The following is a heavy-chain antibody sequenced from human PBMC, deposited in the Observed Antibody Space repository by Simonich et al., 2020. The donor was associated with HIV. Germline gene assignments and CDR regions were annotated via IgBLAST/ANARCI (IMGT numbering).Heavy chain of an antibody. Sequence: QVQLQQWGAGLLKPSETLSLPCAVYGGSFSGYYWSWIRQPPGKGLEWIGEINHRGSTNYNPSLKSRVTISVDTSKNQFSLKLSSVTAADTAVYYCARRHPTTVTTPYFDYWGQGTLVTVSS. V-gene: IGHV4-34*01. CDR3: ARRHPTTVTTPYFDY. D-gene: IGHD4-17*01. CDR2: INHRGST. CDR1: GGSFSGYY. J-gene: IGHJ4*02.